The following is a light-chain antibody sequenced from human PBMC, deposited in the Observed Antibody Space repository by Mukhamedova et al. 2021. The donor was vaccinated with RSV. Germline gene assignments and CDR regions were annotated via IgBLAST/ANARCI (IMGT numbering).Light chain of an antibody. J-gene: IGKJ1*01. Sequence: WYQRRVHGNAPNLLIYGASSLQTGVPSRFSGSGSGTSFTLTITSLQPEDFATYYCLQDYSYPRTFGPGTKVEVK. CDR3: LQDYSYPRT. V-gene: IGKV1-6*01. CDR2: GAS.